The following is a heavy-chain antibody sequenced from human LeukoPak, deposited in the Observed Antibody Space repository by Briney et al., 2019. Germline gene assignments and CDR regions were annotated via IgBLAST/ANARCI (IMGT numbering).Heavy chain of an antibody. Sequence: QSGGSLRLSCAVSGVTVSSNHMSWVRQAPGKGLGWVSAIYSGGGTYYADSVKGRFTLSRDISKNTLYLQMNSLRAEDTAVYYCVRDASWGQGTLVTVSS. J-gene: IGHJ4*02. CDR2: IYSGGGT. V-gene: IGHV3-66*01. CDR1: GVTVSSNH. CDR3: VRDAS.